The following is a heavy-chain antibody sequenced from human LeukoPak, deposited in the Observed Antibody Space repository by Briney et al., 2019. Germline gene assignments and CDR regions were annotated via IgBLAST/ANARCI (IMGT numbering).Heavy chain of an antibody. V-gene: IGHV4-39*02. Sequence: SETLSLTCTVSGXSLSSSSYYWGWVRQPPGKGLEWIGNIYYSGSTYYNPSLKSRLTISLDTSQRHFSLRLSSVTAADTASYYCTRGSYDVLTGYSTLGEYWGQGTLVTVSS. CDR3: TRGSYDVLTGYSTLGEY. D-gene: IGHD3-9*01. CDR2: IYYSGST. J-gene: IGHJ4*02. CDR1: GXSLSSSSYY.